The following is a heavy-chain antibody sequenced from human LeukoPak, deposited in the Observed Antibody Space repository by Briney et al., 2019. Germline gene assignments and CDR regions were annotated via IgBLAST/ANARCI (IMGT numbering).Heavy chain of an antibody. V-gene: IGHV3-7*01. J-gene: IGHJ4*02. CDR1: GFTFSSYW. CDR3: ARVVGGWYKTYFDY. Sequence: PGGSLRLSCAASGFTFSSYWMSWVRQAPGKGLEWVANIKQDGSEKYYVDSVKGRFTISGDNAKNSLYLQMNSLRAEDTAVYYCARVVGGWYKTYFDYWGQGTLVTVSS. D-gene: IGHD6-19*01. CDR2: IKQDGSEK.